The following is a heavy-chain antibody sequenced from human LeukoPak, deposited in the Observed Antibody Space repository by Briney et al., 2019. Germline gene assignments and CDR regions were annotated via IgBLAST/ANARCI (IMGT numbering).Heavy chain of an antibody. J-gene: IGHJ6*02. CDR1: GGTFSSYA. Sequence: GSSVKVSCKASGGTFSSYAISWVRQAPGQGLEWMGRIIPILGIANYAQKFQGRVTITADKSTSTAYMELSSLRSEDTAVYYCARVASAVAGQDYGMDVWGQGTTVTVSS. CDR2: IIPILGIA. CDR3: ARVASAVAGQDYGMDV. D-gene: IGHD6-19*01. V-gene: IGHV1-69*04.